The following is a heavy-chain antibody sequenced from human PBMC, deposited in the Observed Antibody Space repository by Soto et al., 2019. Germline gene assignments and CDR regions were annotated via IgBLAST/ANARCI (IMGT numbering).Heavy chain of an antibody. J-gene: IGHJ6*02. Sequence: GGSMRLSWAASGFTGSSNFMSCVSQTTEKGLEWVSVIYSGGSTYYADSVKGRFTISRHNSKNTLYLQMNSLRAEDTAVYYCARDDYYESSGPPHYYGMDVWGQGTTVTVSS. CDR1: GFTGSSNF. CDR3: ARDDYYESSGPPHYYGMDV. D-gene: IGHD3-22*01. CDR2: IYSGGST. V-gene: IGHV3-53*04.